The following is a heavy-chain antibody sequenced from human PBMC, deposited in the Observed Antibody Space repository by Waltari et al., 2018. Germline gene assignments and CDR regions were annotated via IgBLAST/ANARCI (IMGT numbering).Heavy chain of an antibody. D-gene: IGHD3-3*01. Sequence: QVQLVQSGAEVKKPGASVKVSCKASGYTFTSYDFHLMPPATGTGLEGMGWMNPNSGNTGYAQKFQGRVTITRNTSISTAYMELSSLRSEDTAVYYCARTYYDFWSGYYEKRGDAFDIWGQGTMVTVSS. CDR2: MNPNSGNT. CDR1: GYTFTSYD. J-gene: IGHJ3*02. CDR3: ARTYYDFWSGYYEKRGDAFDI. V-gene: IGHV1-8*03.